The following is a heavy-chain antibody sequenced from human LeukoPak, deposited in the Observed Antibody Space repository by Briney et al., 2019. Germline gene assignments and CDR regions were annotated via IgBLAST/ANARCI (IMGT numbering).Heavy chain of an antibody. Sequence: GGPLRLSCAASGFIFSSYGMHWVRQAPGKGLEWVAVIWYDGSNKYYADSVKGRFTISRDNSKNTVYLQMNSLRAEDTAVYYCARGLRNTDTFDIWGQGTMVTVSS. CDR1: GFIFSSYG. CDR3: ARGLRNTDTFDI. CDR2: IWYDGSNK. V-gene: IGHV3-33*01. J-gene: IGHJ3*02.